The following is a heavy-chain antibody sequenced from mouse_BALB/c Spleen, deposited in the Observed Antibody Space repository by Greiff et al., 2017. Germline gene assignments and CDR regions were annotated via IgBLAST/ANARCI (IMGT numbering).Heavy chain of an antibody. V-gene: IGHV5-4*02. CDR2: ISDGGSYT. CDR3: AIDGGSSLDY. Sequence: DVHLVESGGGLVKPGGSLKLSCAASGFTFSDYYMYWVRQTPEKRLEWVATISDGGSYTYYPDSVKGRYTISRENAKNHLYLQMSSLKSEDTAMYYCAIDGGSSLDYWGQGTTLTVSS. J-gene: IGHJ2*01. CDR1: GFTFSDYY. D-gene: IGHD1-1*01.